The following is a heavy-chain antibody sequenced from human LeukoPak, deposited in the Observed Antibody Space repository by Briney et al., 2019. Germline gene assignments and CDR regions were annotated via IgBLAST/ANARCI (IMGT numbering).Heavy chain of an antibody. D-gene: IGHD3-22*01. Sequence: GASVKVSCKAFGYTFTGYYMHWVRQAPGQGLEWMGWINPNSGGTNYAQKFQGRVTMTRDTSISTAYMELSRLRSDDTAVYYCARIPHRGYYDSSGKFDYWGQGTLVTVSS. J-gene: IGHJ4*02. CDR3: ARIPHRGYYDSSGKFDY. V-gene: IGHV1-2*02. CDR1: GYTFTGYY. CDR2: INPNSGGT.